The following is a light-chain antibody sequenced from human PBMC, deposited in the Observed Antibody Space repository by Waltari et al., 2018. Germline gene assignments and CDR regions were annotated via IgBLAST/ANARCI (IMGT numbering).Light chain of an antibody. CDR3: QQYYTTPRT. Sequence: DIVMTQSPDSLAVSLGERATINCKSSPSVLYSSNNNNYLAWYRQKPGQPPKLLLYWASTRASGVPDRFSGSGSGTDFTLTISSLQAEDVAVYYCQQYYTTPRTFGQGTTVEIK. J-gene: IGKJ1*01. CDR2: WAS. V-gene: IGKV4-1*01. CDR1: PSVLYSSNNNNY.